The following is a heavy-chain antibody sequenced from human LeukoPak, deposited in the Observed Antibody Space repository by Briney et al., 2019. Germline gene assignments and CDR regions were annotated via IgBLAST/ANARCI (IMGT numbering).Heavy chain of an antibody. Sequence: KPSETLSLTCTVSRDSLINFYWSWIRQPPGKGLEWIGYIYYSGTTNYNPSLKSRVTMSVDTSKNQFSLKLRSVTAADTAVYYCARLNFDVLTGYYEALDYWGQGALVTVSS. J-gene: IGHJ4*02. V-gene: IGHV4-59*08. CDR2: IYYSGTT. CDR1: RDSLINFY. D-gene: IGHD3-9*01. CDR3: ARLNFDVLTGYYEALDY.